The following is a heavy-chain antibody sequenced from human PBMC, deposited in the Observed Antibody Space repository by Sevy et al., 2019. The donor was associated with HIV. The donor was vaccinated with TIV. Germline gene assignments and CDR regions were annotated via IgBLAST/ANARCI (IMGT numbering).Heavy chain of an antibody. CDR2: INTFTGDT. Sequence: ASVKVSCEASGYTFSTYGINWVRQAPGQGLEWMGWINTFTGDTNYLQKVQDRVTMTKDTSTSTVYMELRSLRSDDTAVYYCARGYCSGGRCYPGGYWGQGTLVTVSS. V-gene: IGHV1-18*01. J-gene: IGHJ4*02. CDR1: GYTFSTYG. CDR3: ARGYCSGGRCYPGGY. D-gene: IGHD2-15*01.